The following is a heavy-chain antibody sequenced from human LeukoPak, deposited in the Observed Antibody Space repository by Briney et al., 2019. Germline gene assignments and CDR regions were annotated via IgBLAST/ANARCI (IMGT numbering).Heavy chain of an antibody. D-gene: IGHD6-13*01. V-gene: IGHV3-20*04. CDR3: AKARHRTAAGPTFDP. CDR2: INWIGGST. Sequence: GGSLRLSCAASGFTFKDYGMNWVRQVPGKGLEWVSGINWIGGSTGYADSVKGRFTISRDNAKNSLYLQMNSLRAEDTAVYYCAKARHRTAAGPTFDPWGQGTLVTVSS. J-gene: IGHJ5*02. CDR1: GFTFKDYG.